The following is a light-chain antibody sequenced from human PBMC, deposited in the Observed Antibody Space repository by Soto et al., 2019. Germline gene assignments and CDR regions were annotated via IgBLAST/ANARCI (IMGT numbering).Light chain of an antibody. J-gene: IGKJ1*01. V-gene: IGKV3-20*01. CDR3: QQYNNWPRT. Sequence: EVVLTQSPGTLSLSPGERATLSCRASQSVSSSYLAWYQQKPGQAPRLLIYGASSRATGIPDRFSGSGSGTEFTLTISSLQSEDFAVYYCQQYNNWPRTFGQGTKVAI. CDR2: GAS. CDR1: QSVSSSY.